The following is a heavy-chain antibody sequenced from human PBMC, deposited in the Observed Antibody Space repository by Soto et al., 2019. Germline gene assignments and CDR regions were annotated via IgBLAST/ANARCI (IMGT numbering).Heavy chain of an antibody. D-gene: IGHD3-10*01. Sequence: GASVKVSCKASGYTFANYGISCVRQAPGQGLEXMGXXSXXGXTXXXQXXXGRVTMTTDTSASTAYMELRSLRSDDTAIYFCARDLDGSGSYYTDYWGQGTLVTVSS. CDR2: XSXXGXT. CDR3: ARDLDGSGSYYTDY. V-gene: IGHV1-18*01. CDR1: GYTFANYG. J-gene: IGHJ4*02.